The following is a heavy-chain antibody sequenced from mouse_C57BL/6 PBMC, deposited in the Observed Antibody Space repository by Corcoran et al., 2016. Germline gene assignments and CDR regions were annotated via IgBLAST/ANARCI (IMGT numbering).Heavy chain of an antibody. J-gene: IGHJ4*01. CDR3: AREGVVATPYAMYY. Sequence: DVQLQESGPDLVKPSQSLSLTCSVTGYSITSGYYWNWIRQFPGNKLEWMGYISYDGSNNYNPSLKNRISITRDTSKNQFFLKLNSVTTEDTATYYCAREGVVATPYAMYYWGQGTSVTVSS. V-gene: IGHV3-6*01. CDR2: ISYDGSN. CDR1: GYSITSGYY. D-gene: IGHD1-1*01.